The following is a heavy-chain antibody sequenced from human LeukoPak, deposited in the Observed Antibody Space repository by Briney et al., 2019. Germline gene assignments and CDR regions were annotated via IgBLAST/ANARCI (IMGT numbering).Heavy chain of an antibody. J-gene: IGHJ4*02. Sequence: PGGSLRLSCAASGFTFSSYALSWVRQAPGKGLEWVSSISYSGGTTHYADSVEGRFTISRDNSKNTLYLQMNSLRAGDTAIYYCAKGGYCGSTNCYYFDCWGQGTLVTVSS. D-gene: IGHD2-2*01. CDR1: GFTFSSYA. CDR2: ISYSGGTT. V-gene: IGHV3-23*01. CDR3: AKGGYCGSTNCYYFDC.